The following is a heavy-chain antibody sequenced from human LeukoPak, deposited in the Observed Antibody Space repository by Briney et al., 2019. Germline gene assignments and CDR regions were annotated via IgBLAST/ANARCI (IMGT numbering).Heavy chain of an antibody. V-gene: IGHV5-51*01. CDR2: IYPGDSDT. CDR3: AIPRTVLTGDRDDAFDI. CDR1: GYSFTSYW. J-gene: IGHJ3*02. D-gene: IGHD7-27*01. Sequence: GESLRISCKGSGYSFTSYWIGWVRQMPGKGLEWMGLIYPGDSDTRYSPPFQGQVTISADKSISTAYLQWSSLKASDTAMYYCAIPRTVLTGDRDDAFDIWGQGTMVTVSS.